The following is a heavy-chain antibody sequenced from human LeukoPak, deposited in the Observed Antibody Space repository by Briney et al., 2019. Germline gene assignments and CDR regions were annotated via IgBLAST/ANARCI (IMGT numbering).Heavy chain of an antibody. D-gene: IGHD1/OR15-1a*01. Sequence: SETLSLTCTVSGVSINTYFWSWIRQPPGKGLEWIGYVYYTGISTYNPSLKSRVSISLDTSNNQLSLRLNSVTAAETAVYYCASQLGGTTFHWGQGTLVTVSS. CDR3: ASQLGGTTFH. CDR2: VYYTGIS. CDR1: GVSINTYF. J-gene: IGHJ4*02. V-gene: IGHV4-59*01.